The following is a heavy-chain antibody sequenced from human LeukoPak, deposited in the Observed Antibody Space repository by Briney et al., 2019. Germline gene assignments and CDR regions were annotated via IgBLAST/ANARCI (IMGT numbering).Heavy chain of an antibody. Sequence: GGSLRLSCTGSGFTFGDYAMSWFRQAPGKGLEWVSFIKSKACGGTTEYAASVKGRFTVSRDDSKSIAYLHMNSLKTEDTAVYYCSRTRSVAGSSVYIDYWGQGTLVTVSS. CDR2: IKSKACGGTT. V-gene: IGHV3-49*03. CDR3: SRTRSVAGSSVYIDY. J-gene: IGHJ4*02. CDR1: GFTFGDYA. D-gene: IGHD6-19*01.